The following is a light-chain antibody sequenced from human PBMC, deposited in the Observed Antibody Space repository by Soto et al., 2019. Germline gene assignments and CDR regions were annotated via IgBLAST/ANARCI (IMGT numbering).Light chain of an antibody. CDR2: GAS. CDR3: QQSYSTPPT. V-gene: IGKV1-39*01. CDR1: QSISNY. Sequence: DIQMTQTPSSLSASVGDRVTITCRASQSISNYLNWYQQRPGKAPNLLIYGASQSRVPSRFSGSGSGTDFTLTIRSLQPEDFATYYCQQSYSTPPTFGQGTNVEIK. J-gene: IGKJ1*01.